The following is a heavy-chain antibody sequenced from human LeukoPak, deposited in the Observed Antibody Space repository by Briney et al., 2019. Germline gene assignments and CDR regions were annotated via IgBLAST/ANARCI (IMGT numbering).Heavy chain of an antibody. CDR3: ASIIDY. CDR2: INHNGNVN. Sequence: GGSLRLSCAASGFTFSSYWMNWARQAPGKGLEWVASINHNGNVNYYVDSVKGRFTISRDNAKNSLYLQMNSLRAEDTAVYYCASIIDYWGQGTLVTVSS. CDR1: GFTFSSYW. V-gene: IGHV3-7*03. J-gene: IGHJ4*02.